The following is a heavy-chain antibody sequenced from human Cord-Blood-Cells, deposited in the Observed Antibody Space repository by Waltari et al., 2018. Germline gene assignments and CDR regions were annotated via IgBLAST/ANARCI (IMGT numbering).Heavy chain of an antibody. CDR3: ARSYPDNYDILTGYYFDY. CDR1: GGSFSGYY. J-gene: IGHJ4*02. Sequence: QVQLQQWGAGLLKPSETLSLTCAVYGGSFSGYYWSWIRQPPGKGLEWIGEINHSGSTNYNPSLKSRVTISVDTSKNQFSLKLSSVTAADKAVYYCARSYPDNYDILTGYYFDYWGQGTLVTVSS. D-gene: IGHD3-9*01. CDR2: INHSGST. V-gene: IGHV4-34*01.